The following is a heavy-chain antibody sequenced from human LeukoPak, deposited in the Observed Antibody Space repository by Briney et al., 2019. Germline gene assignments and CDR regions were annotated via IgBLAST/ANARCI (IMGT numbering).Heavy chain of an antibody. J-gene: IGHJ4*02. V-gene: IGHV1-18*01. CDR2: ISAYNGNT. CDR3: ARDGGYYYDSSGYDYFDY. Sequence: ASVKVSCKASGYTFTSYAITWVRQAPGQGLEWMGWISAYNGNTNYAQKLQGRVTMTTDTSTSTAYMELRSLRSDDTAVYYCARDGGYYYDSSGYDYFDYWGQGTLVTVSS. D-gene: IGHD3-22*01. CDR1: GYTFTSYA.